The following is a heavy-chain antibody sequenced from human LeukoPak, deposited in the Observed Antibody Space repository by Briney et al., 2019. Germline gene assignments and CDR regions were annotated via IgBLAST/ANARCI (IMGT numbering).Heavy chain of an antibody. CDR2: ISSSSSTI. CDR1: GFTFSSYS. Sequence: PGGSLRPSCAASGFTFSSYSMNWVRQAPGKGLEWVSYISSSSSTIYYADSVKGRFTIARHNAKNSLYLQMNSLRAEDTAVYYCARDTGDLDYWGQGTLVTVSP. CDR3: ARDTGDLDY. V-gene: IGHV3-48*01. J-gene: IGHJ4*02. D-gene: IGHD3-10*01.